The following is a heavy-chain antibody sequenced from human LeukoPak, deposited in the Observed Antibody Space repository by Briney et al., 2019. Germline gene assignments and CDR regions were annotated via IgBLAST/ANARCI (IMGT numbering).Heavy chain of an antibody. D-gene: IGHD3-9*01. V-gene: IGHV3-23*01. Sequence: GGSLRLSCAASGFTFSNYAMSWVRQAPGKGLEWVSAITGGGSGIYYADSMKSRFTISRDNSKNTLYLQINSLRAGDTAVYYCAKWGDYDVLTGYYVSDYWGQGTLVTVSS. CDR2: ITGGGSGI. CDR1: GFTFSNYA. J-gene: IGHJ4*02. CDR3: AKWGDYDVLTGYYVSDY.